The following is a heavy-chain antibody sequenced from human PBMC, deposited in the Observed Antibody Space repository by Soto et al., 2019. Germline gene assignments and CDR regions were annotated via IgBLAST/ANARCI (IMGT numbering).Heavy chain of an antibody. Sequence: GGSLRLSCAASGFTFSSYGMHWVRQAPGKGLEWVAVISYDGTYQYYDDSVKGRFTISRDNSGNTVALQMNSLRPEDTAVYYCAKQRSDLVIGAFDVWGPGAVVTVSS. CDR1: GFTFSSYG. D-gene: IGHD2-21*02. CDR2: ISYDGTYQ. CDR3: AKQRSDLVIGAFDV. J-gene: IGHJ3*01. V-gene: IGHV3-30*18.